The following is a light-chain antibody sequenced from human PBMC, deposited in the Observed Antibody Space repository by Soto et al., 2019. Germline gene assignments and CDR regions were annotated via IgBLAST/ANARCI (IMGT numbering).Light chain of an antibody. V-gene: IGLV2-14*01. Sequence: QSALTQPASVSGSPGQSIAISCTGTSSDVGAYNYVSWYQQHPGNAPKLIIHEVSNRPSGVSDRFSGSKSGNTASLTISGLQADEEDDYYCSSQTTYNNRVFGTGTKLTVL. CDR2: EVS. CDR3: SSQTTYNNRV. J-gene: IGLJ1*01. CDR1: SSDVGAYNY.